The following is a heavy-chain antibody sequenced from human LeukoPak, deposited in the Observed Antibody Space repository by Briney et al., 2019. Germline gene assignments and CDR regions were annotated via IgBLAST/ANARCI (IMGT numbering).Heavy chain of an antibody. J-gene: IGHJ4*02. D-gene: IGHD6-13*01. CDR2: ISSSSSTI. CDR1: GFTFSPYS. CDR3: ARDPANSSSWYGGNDY. V-gene: IGHV3-48*02. Sequence: GGSLRLSCVASGFTFSPYSMSWVRQAPGKGLEWLSYISSSSSTIYYADSVKGRFTISRDNAKNSLYLQMNSLRDEDTAVYYCARDPANSSSWYGGNDYWGQGTLVTVSS.